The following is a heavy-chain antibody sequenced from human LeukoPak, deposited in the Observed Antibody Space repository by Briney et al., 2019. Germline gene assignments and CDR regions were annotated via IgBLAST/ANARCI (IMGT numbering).Heavy chain of an antibody. CDR1: GFTFSSYW. D-gene: IGHD2-21*02. V-gene: IGHV3-7*01. CDR2: TKQDGSEK. J-gene: IGHJ4*02. Sequence: PGGSLRLSCAASGFTFSSYWMSWVRQAPGKGLEWVANTKQDGSEKYYVDSVKGRFTISRDNAKNSLYLQMNSLRAEDTAVYYCTTSLPHVVDVTTFDGGNWGQGTLVTVSS. CDR3: TTSLPHVVDVTTFDGGN.